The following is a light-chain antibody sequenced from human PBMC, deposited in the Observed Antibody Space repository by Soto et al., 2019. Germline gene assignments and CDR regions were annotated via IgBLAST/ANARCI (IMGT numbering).Light chain of an antibody. CDR1: QSVSSY. J-gene: IGKJ3*01. CDR2: DAS. CDR3: QQRSNWPPFT. V-gene: IGKV3-11*01. Sequence: EIVLTQSPATLSLSPGERATLSCRASQSVSSYLAWYQQKRGQAPRLLIYDASNRAAAIPARFSGSGSGTDFTLTISSLQPEDFAVYYCQQRSNWPPFTFGPGTKVDIK.